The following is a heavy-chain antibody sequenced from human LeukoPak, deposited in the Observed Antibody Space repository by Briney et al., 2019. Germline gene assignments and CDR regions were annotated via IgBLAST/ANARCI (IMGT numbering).Heavy chain of an antibody. D-gene: IGHD6-19*01. J-gene: IGHJ4*02. CDR1: GFTFSSYE. Sequence: GGSLRLSCAASGFTFSSYEMNWVRQAPGKRLEWVSYISSGRDTIYYADSAKGRFTISRDNAKNSLYLQMNSLRAEDTAVYYCARGGVGGWFRYYFDYWGQGTLVTVSS. V-gene: IGHV3-48*03. CDR3: ARGGVGGWFRYYFDY. CDR2: ISSGRDTI.